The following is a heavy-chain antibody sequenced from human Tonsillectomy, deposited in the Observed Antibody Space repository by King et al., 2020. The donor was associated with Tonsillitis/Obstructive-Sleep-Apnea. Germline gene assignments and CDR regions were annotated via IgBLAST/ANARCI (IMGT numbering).Heavy chain of an antibody. Sequence: VQLQESGPGLVKPSGTLSRTCAVSGGSISISNWWSWVRQPPRKGLWWIGEIYHSCRTNFNPSLNSRVTISVDKCKSPFSLKLSSVTAAVTAVYYCARADRNDEVFYFDYWGQGTLVTVSS. V-gene: IGHV4-4*02. CDR1: GGSISISNW. D-gene: IGHD1-1*01. CDR3: ARADRNDEVFYFDY. J-gene: IGHJ4*02. CDR2: IYHSCRT.